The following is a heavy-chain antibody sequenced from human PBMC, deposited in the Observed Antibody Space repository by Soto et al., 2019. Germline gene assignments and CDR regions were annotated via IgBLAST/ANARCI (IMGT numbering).Heavy chain of an antibody. V-gene: IGHV3-7*03. CDR1: GFTFSSYW. D-gene: IGHD3-22*01. CDR3: ARDHPNYYDTSGTNVSDY. CDR2: IKQDGSEK. Sequence: EVQLVESGGGLVQPGGSLRLSCAASGFTFSSYWMSWVRQAPGKGLEWVANIKQDGSEKYYVDSVKGRFTISRDNAKNSLHLQLNSLRAEDTAVYYCARDHPNYYDTSGTNVSDYWGQGTLFTVSS. J-gene: IGHJ4*02.